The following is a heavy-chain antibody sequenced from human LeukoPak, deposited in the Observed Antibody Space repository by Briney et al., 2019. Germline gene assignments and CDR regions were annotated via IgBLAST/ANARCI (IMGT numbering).Heavy chain of an antibody. CDR2: IFYSGTT. Sequence: EPSETLSLTCAVSGGSISSSDWWSWVRQPPGKGLEWIGSIFYSGTTYYNPSLKSRVTISVDTSKNQFSLKLRSVTAADTAVYYCARSVRRGFNFDYWGQGTLVTVSS. V-gene: IGHV4-39*01. CDR3: ARSVRRGFNFDY. CDR1: GGSISSSDW. J-gene: IGHJ4*02. D-gene: IGHD1-26*01.